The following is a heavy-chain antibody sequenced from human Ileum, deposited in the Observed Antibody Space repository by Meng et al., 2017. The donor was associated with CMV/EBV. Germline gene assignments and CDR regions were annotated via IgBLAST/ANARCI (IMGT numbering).Heavy chain of an antibody. CDR3: VKDDNDYMGEIGS. CDR2: IYTDDFKT. V-gene: IGHV3-23*03. D-gene: IGHD3-16*01. Sequence: CAASGFTFMKYAMSWVRQAPGKGLEWVSVIYTDDFKTYYADSVKGRFTISRDRSKNTLYPQMNGLRAEDTAMYYCVKDDNDYMGEIGSWGQGTLVTVSS. J-gene: IGHJ5*02. CDR1: GFTFMKYA.